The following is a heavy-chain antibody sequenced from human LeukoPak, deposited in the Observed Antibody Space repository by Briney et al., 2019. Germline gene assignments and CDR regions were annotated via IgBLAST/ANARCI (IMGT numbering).Heavy chain of an antibody. Sequence: ASVKVSCKASGYTFTGYYMRWVRQAPGQGLEWMGWINPNSGGTNYAQKFQGGVTMTRDTSISTAYMELSRLRSDDTAVYYCARDPPSAAGFSWGQGTLVTVSS. CDR3: ARDPPSAAGFS. V-gene: IGHV1-2*02. J-gene: IGHJ4*02. CDR1: GYTFTGYY. CDR2: INPNSGGT. D-gene: IGHD6-13*01.